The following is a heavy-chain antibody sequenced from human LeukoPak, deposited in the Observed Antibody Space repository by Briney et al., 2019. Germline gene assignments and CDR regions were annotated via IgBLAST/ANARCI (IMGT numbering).Heavy chain of an antibody. V-gene: IGHV1-45*02. CDR1: GYTFTSYD. D-gene: IGHD6-19*01. CDR2: ITPFNGNT. Sequence: GASVKVSCKASGYTFTSYDFNWVRQATGQRPEWMGWITPFNGNTNYAQKFQDRVTITRDRSMSTAYMELSSLRSEDTAMYYCASAIAVAGTDPMSAFDIWGQGTMVTVSS. CDR3: ASAIAVAGTDPMSAFDI. J-gene: IGHJ3*02.